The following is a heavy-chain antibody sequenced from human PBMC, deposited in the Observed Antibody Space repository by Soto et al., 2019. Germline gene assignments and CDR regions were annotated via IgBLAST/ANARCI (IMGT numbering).Heavy chain of an antibody. CDR2: IIPIFGTA. Sequence: QVQLVQSGAEVKKPGSSVKVSCKASGGTFSSYAISWVRQAPGQGLEWMGGIIPIFGTANYAQKFQGRVTITAGESTSTAYLELSSLRSEDTAVYYCARVRVRFLEWLGSEGWGQGTLVTVSS. CDR3: ARVRVRFLEWLGSEG. V-gene: IGHV1-69*12. D-gene: IGHD3-3*01. CDR1: GGTFSSYA. J-gene: IGHJ4*02.